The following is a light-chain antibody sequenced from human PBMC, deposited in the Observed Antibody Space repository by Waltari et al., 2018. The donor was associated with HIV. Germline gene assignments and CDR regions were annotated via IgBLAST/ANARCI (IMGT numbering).Light chain of an antibody. V-gene: IGKV4-1*01. Sequence: DIVMTQSPDSLAVSLGERATIHCKSSQSVLYSSNNQNYLAWYQQKPGQPPKLLIYWASTRESGVPDRFSGSGAGTDVTLTISSLQAEDVAVYDCEQEHSTPYTFGQGTKLEIK. CDR2: WAS. CDR3: EQEHSTPYT. CDR1: QSVLYSSNNQNY. J-gene: IGKJ2*01.